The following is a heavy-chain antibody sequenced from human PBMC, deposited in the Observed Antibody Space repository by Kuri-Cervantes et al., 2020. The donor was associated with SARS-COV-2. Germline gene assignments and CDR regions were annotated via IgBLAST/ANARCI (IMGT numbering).Heavy chain of an antibody. Sequence: GGSLRLSCAASGFTFDDYAMHWVRQAPGKGLEWVAVISYDGSNKYYADSVKGRFTISRDNSKNTLYLQMNSLRAEDTAVYYCASELGENAFDIWGQGTMVTVSS. CDR1: GFTFDDYA. CDR3: ASELGENAFDI. D-gene: IGHD1-26*01. V-gene: IGHV3-30-3*01. CDR2: ISYDGSNK. J-gene: IGHJ3*02.